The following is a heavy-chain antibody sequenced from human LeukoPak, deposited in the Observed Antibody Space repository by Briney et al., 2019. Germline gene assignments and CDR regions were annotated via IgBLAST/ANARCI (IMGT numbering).Heavy chain of an antibody. CDR1: GFTFSSYW. V-gene: IGHV3-7*01. Sequence: GGSLRLSCAASGFTFSSYWMSWVRQAPGKGLEWVANIKQDGSEKYYVDSVKGRFTISRDNAKNSLYLQMNSLRAEDTAVYYCARVRAARGYYFDYWGQGTLVTVSS. CDR2: IKQDGSEK. J-gene: IGHJ4*02. CDR3: ARVRAARGYYFDY. D-gene: IGHD3-16*01.